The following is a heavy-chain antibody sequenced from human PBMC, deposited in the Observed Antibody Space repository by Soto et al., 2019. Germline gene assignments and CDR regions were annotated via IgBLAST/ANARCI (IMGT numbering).Heavy chain of an antibody. Sequence: PSQTLSLTCAISGDSVSSNSAAWNWIRQSPSRGLEWLGRTYYRSKWYNDYAVSVKSRITINPDTSKNQFSLQPNSVTPEDTAVYYCAREEGDGYNSHYGMDVWGQGTTVTVSS. J-gene: IGHJ6*02. CDR2: TYYRSKWYN. CDR3: AREEGDGYNSHYGMDV. D-gene: IGHD5-12*01. V-gene: IGHV6-1*01. CDR1: GDSVSSNSAA.